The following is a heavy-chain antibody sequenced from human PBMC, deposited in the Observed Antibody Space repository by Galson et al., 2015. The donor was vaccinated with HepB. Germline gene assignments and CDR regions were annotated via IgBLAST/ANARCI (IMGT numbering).Heavy chain of an antibody. CDR1: GFTFRGSA. CDR2: TRRKASNYAT. J-gene: IGHJ4*02. V-gene: IGHV3-73*01. CDR3: TRRADLSGYSSS. Sequence: SLRLSCAASGFTFRGSAIHWVRQTSGTGLEWVGRTRRKASNYATAYTASLKGRFTNSRDDSKNPAYLHMRSLRTEDTAVYYCTRRADLSGYSSSWGQGTLVTVPS. D-gene: IGHD6-13*01.